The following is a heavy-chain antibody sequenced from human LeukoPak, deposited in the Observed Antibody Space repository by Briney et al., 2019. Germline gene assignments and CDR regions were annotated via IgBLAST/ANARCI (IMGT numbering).Heavy chain of an antibody. V-gene: IGHV1-18*01. CDR1: GYTFTSYG. J-gene: IGHJ4*02. CDR3: ARVDVYYDFWSGYPIDY. D-gene: IGHD3-3*01. CDR2: ISAYNGNT. Sequence: ASVKVSCKASGYTFTSYGISWVRQAPGQGLEWMGWISAYNGNTNYAQKLQGRVTMTTDTSTSTAYMELRSLRSDDTAVYYCARVDVYYDFWSGYPIDYWGQRTLVTVSS.